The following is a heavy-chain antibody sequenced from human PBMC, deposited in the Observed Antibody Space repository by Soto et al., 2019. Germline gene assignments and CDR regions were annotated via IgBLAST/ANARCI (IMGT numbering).Heavy chain of an antibody. Sequence: ASVKVSCKASGYTFTSYYMHWVRQAPGQGLEWMGIINPSGGSTSYAQKFQGRVTMTRDTSTSTVYMELSSLRSEDTAVYYCARDRLRVDYYDSSGYYHWFDPWGQGTLVTVSS. CDR2: INPSGGST. D-gene: IGHD3-22*01. V-gene: IGHV1-46*01. CDR3: ARDRLRVDYYDSSGYYHWFDP. J-gene: IGHJ5*02. CDR1: GYTFTSYY.